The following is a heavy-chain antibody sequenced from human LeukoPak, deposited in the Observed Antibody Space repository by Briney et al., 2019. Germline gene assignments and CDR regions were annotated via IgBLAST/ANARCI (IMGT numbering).Heavy chain of an antibody. CDR1: GGSISSYY. CDR3: AKLVRFDYLTGYANQLYDAFDI. CDR2: IYYSGST. V-gene: IGHV4-59*01. Sequence: SETLSLTCTVSGGSISSYYWSWIRQPPGKGLEWIGYIYYSGSTNYNPSLKSRVTISVDTSKNQSSLKLSSLTAADTAVYYCAKLVRFDYLTGYANQLYDAFDIWGQGTMVTVSS. J-gene: IGHJ3*02. D-gene: IGHD3-9*01.